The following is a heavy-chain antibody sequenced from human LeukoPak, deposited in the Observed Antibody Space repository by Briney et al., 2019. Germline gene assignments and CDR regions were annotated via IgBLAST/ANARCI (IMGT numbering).Heavy chain of an antibody. J-gene: IGHJ4*02. CDR1: GFTVSSNY. Sequence: GGSLRLSCAASGFTVSSNYMSWVRQAPGKGLEWVSVTYSGGSTYYADSVKGRFTISRDNSKNTLYLQMNSLRAEDTAVYYCAKTPYDILTGYYLAGFDYWGQGTLVTVSS. D-gene: IGHD3-9*01. CDR3: AKTPYDILTGYYLAGFDY. V-gene: IGHV3-66*02. CDR2: TYSGGST.